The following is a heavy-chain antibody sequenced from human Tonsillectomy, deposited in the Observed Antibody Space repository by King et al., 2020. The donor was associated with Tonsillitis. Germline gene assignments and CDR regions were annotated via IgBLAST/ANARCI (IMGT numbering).Heavy chain of an antibody. Sequence: QLQESGPGLVKPSETLSLTCTVSGGSISRYFWSWIRQPAGKGLEWIGHIYSSGSTNYNPSLKSRVTLSVDTSKNHFSLKLSSVTAADTAVYYCARGVYCSSTGCPMYPRGQGTLVTVSS. CDR3: ARGVYCSSTGCPMYP. V-gene: IGHV4-4*07. CDR1: GGSISRYF. J-gene: IGHJ5*02. CDR2: IYSSGST. D-gene: IGHD2-2*01.